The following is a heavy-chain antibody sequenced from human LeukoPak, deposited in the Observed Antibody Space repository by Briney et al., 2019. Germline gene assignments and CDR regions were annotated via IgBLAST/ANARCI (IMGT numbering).Heavy chain of an antibody. D-gene: IGHD3-9*01. CDR3: ARGLVHSDY. V-gene: IGHV3-7*04. J-gene: IGHJ4*02. CDR1: GFSFSTNW. CDR2: IKPDGSEK. Sequence: GGSLRLSCAASGFSFSTNWMSWVRQAAGKGLEWVAYIKPDGSEKYYVDSVKGQFTISRDNAKNSLYLQMNSLRAEDTAVYYCARGLVHSDYWGQGTLVTVSS.